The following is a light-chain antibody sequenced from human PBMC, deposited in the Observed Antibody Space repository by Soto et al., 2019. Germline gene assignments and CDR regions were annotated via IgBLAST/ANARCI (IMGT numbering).Light chain of an antibody. CDR3: QQRSNWPWT. CDR2: DAS. J-gene: IGKJ1*01. Sequence: EIVLTQSPATLSLSPGERATLSCRASQSVSSYLAWYQQKPGQAPRLLIHDASNRATGIPARFSGSGSGTYFTLTISSLEPEDFAVYYCQQRSNWPWTFGQGTKVEIK. V-gene: IGKV3-11*01. CDR1: QSVSSY.